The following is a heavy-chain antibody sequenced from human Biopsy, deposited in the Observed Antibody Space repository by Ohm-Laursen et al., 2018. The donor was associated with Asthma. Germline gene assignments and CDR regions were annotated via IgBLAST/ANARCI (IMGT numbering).Heavy chain of an antibody. CDR2: ISKDSSTQ. V-gene: IGHV3-30*01. CDR1: GFSFSNFA. D-gene: IGHD1-1*01. CDR3: VRDGTDDAFDI. J-gene: IGHJ3*02. Sequence: SLRLSCSASGFSFSNFAIHWVRQAPGKGLEWVGVISKDSSTQDYADSVKGRFTMARDNSKNTLDLQMNSLREEDTAVYYCVRDGTDDAFDIWGQGTVVSVSS.